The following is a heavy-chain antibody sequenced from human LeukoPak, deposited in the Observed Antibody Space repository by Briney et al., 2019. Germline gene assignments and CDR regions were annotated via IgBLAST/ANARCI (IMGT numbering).Heavy chain of an antibody. CDR1: GYMFTSDW. J-gene: IGHJ4*02. V-gene: IGHV5-51*01. CDR2: IYPGDSDT. CDR3: ARHPFD. Sequence: GASLKISCKASGYMFTSDWIAWVRQLPGKGLEWMGIIYPGDSDTRYSPSFQGQVTISADKSISTAYLQWSSLKASDTAIYYCARHPFDWGQGTLVTVSS.